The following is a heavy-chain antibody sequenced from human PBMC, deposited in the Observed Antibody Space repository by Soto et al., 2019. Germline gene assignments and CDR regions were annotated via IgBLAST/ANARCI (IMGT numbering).Heavy chain of an antibody. V-gene: IGHV1-8*01. CDR1: GYTFTSYD. Sequence: QVQLVQSGAEVKKPGASVKVSCKASGYTFTSYDINWVRQATGQGLEWMGWMNPNSGNTAYAQKFLGRVTMTRNTSLSTAYMELSSPRSADTAVYFCARERNRGVAPWGQGTLVTLSS. CDR3: ARERNRGVAP. J-gene: IGHJ5*02. CDR2: MNPNSGNT.